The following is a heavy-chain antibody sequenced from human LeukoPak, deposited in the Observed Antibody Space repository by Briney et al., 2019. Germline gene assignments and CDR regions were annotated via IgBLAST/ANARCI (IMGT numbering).Heavy chain of an antibody. CDR3: ARAGWEYCSGGSCYPHYYFDY. Sequence: ASVKVSCKASGGTFSIYAISWVRQAPGQGLEWMGGIIPIFGTANYAQKFQGRVTITADKSTSTAYMELSSLRSEDTAVYYCARAGWEYCSGGSCYPHYYFDYWGQGTLVTVSS. CDR1: GGTFSIYA. D-gene: IGHD2-15*01. CDR2: IIPIFGTA. V-gene: IGHV1-69*06. J-gene: IGHJ4*02.